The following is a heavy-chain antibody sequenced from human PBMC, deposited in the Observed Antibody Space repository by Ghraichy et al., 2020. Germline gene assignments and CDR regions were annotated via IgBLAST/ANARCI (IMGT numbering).Heavy chain of an antibody. CDR1: GFTFSSYA. Sequence: GGSLRLSCAASGFTFSSYAMSWVRQAPGKGLEWVSVISGSGGGTKFADSVKGRFTISRDNSKNTLYLQMNGLRAEDTAVYFCAKDKRSSSWTEDAFDIWGQGTMVTVSS. V-gene: IGHV3-23*01. J-gene: IGHJ3*02. CDR2: ISGSGGGT. CDR3: AKDKRSSSWTEDAFDI. D-gene: IGHD6-13*01.